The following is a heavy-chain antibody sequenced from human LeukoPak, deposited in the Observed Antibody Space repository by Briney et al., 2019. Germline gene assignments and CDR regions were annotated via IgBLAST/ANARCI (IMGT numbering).Heavy chain of an antibody. CDR2: IIPIFGTA. J-gene: IGHJ4*02. D-gene: IGHD6-19*01. Sequence: SVKVSCKASGGTFSSYAISWVRQAPGQGLEWMGGIIPIFGTANYAQKFQGRATITTDESTSTAYMELSSLRSEDTAVYYCARDSWGAVAGTLDYWGQGTLVTVSS. CDR3: ARDSWGAVAGTLDY. CDR1: GGTFSSYA. V-gene: IGHV1-69*05.